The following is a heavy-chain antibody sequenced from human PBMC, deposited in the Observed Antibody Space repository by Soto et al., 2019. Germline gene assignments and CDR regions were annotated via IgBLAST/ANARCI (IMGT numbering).Heavy chain of an antibody. J-gene: IGHJ3*02. D-gene: IGHD3-10*01. CDR1: GLSFSTYA. Sequence: EVQLLESGGGLVQPGGSLRLSCAASGLSFSTYAMGWVRQAPGKGLEWVSLISGSGGTTNYADSVKGRFTISRDNSKNTVYLEMNSLRVEDTAVYYCAKDGQLWFGEFDIWGQGTMVTVSS. CDR3: AKDGQLWFGEFDI. CDR2: ISGSGGTT. V-gene: IGHV3-23*01.